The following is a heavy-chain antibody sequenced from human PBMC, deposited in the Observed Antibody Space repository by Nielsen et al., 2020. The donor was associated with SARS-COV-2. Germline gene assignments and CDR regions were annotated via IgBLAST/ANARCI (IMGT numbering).Heavy chain of an antibody. CDR3: ARDLKLVGAMRRDSPDAFEI. CDR2: INAGNGNT. CDR1: GYTFTSYA. Sequence: ASVKVSCKASGYTFTSYAMHWVRQAPGQRLEWMGWINAGNGNTKSSQKFQGRVTITRDTSASTAYMELSSLRSEDTAVYYCARDLKLVGAMRRDSPDAFEIWGQGTMVT. D-gene: IGHD1-26*01. V-gene: IGHV1-3*01. J-gene: IGHJ3*02.